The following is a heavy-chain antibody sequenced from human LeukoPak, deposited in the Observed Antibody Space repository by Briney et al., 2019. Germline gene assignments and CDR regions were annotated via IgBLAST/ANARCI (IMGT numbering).Heavy chain of an antibody. D-gene: IGHD6-13*01. CDR1: GGSFSGYY. CDR3: ARVPQFSAAGLNYYYGMDV. CDR2: INHSGST. Sequence: SETLSLTCAVYGGSFSGYYWSWIRQPPGKGLEWIGEINHSGSTNYNPSLTSRVTISVDTSKNQFSLKLSSVTAADTAVYYCARVPQFSAAGLNYYYGMDVWGKGTTVTVSS. J-gene: IGHJ6*04. V-gene: IGHV4-34*01.